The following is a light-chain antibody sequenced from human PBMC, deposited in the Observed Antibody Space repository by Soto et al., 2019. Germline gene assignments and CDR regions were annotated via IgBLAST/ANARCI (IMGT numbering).Light chain of an antibody. Sequence: EIVLTQSPGTLALSPGERATLSCRASQSVNNKYLAWYQHKRGQAPRLLIYGASSRATGIPDRFSGSGSGTDFTLTISRLEPEDFALYHCQQRSNWPRTFGQGTRLEIK. V-gene: IGKV3D-20*02. CDR2: GAS. CDR1: QSVNNKY. CDR3: QQRSNWPRT. J-gene: IGKJ5*01.